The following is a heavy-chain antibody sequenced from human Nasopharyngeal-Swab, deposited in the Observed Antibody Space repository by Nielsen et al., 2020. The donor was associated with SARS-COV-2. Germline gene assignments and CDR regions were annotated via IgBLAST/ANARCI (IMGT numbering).Heavy chain of an antibody. J-gene: IGHJ4*02. D-gene: IGHD3-10*01. V-gene: IGHV3-33*01. Sequence: WIRQPPGKGLEWVAVIWYDGTSRYYADSVKDRFTISRDNSKNTLDLQMNSLKAVDTAIYYCVRALGEEGDYWGQGTPVTVSS. CDR2: IWYDGTSR. CDR3: VRALGEEGDY.